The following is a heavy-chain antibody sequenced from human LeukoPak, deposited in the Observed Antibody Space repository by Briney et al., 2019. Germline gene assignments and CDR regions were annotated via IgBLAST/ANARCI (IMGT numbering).Heavy chain of an antibody. CDR2: ISGSGSTI. J-gene: IGHJ4*02. D-gene: IGHD2-21*01. Sequence: GGSLRLSCAASGFTFSTYQMNWVRQAPGRGLEWVSYISGSGSTIYYADSVKGRLTISRDNAKNSLYLQMNSLRAEDTAVYYCAVITHGYWGQGTLVTVSS. CDR3: AVITHGY. V-gene: IGHV3-48*03. CDR1: GFTFSTYQ.